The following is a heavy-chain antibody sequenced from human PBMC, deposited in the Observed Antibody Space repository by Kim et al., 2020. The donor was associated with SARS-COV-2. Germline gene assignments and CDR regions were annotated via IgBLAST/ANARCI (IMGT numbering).Heavy chain of an antibody. CDR2: INHSGST. V-gene: IGHV4-34*01. Sequence: SETLSLTCAVYGGSFSGYYSSWIRQPPGKGLEWIGEINHSGSTNYNPSLKSRVTISVDTSKNQFSLKLSSVTAADTAVYYCARGSVVRGVIISTSYYYHGMDVWGQGTTVTVSS. CDR3: ARGSVVRGVIISTSYYYHGMDV. CDR1: GGSFSGYY. J-gene: IGHJ6*02. D-gene: IGHD3-10*01.